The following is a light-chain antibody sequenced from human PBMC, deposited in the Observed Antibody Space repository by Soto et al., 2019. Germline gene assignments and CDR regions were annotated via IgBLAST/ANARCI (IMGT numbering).Light chain of an antibody. Sequence: DIQMTQSPSSLSASVGDRVTITCRASQSISSYLNWYQQKPGKAPKLLIYAASSLQSGVPSRFSGSGSGTDFTLTISSLQPEYFATYYCQQSYSTLYTCGQGTKLEIK. J-gene: IGKJ2*01. CDR2: AAS. CDR3: QQSYSTLYT. CDR1: QSISSY. V-gene: IGKV1-39*01.